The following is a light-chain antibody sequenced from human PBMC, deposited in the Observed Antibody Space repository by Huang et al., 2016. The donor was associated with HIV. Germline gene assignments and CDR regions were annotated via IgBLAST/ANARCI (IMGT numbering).Light chain of an antibody. CDR1: QTVDMY. CDR2: AAS. J-gene: IGKJ2*01. Sequence: DIQMTQSPSSLSASIGDRVTMSCRASQTVDMYLNWYQQTPGRAPKLLIYAASNLQGDVPSRFSGTGSGTNFTLTISSLQPEDFVIYFCQQTYNVPRTFGQGTALEIK. V-gene: IGKV1-39*01. CDR3: QQTYNVPRT.